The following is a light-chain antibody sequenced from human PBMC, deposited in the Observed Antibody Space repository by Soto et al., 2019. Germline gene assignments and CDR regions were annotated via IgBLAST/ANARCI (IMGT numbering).Light chain of an antibody. V-gene: IGKV3-15*01. CDR2: GAS. CDR3: QQYKGT. CDR1: QSVSSN. Sequence: EVVMTQSPETLSVSPGERATLSCRASQSVSSNLAWYQQKPGQAPRLLIYGASTRATDIPARFSGSGSGTEFTLTIDSLQSEDFAVYYCQQYKGTFGQGTKVDIK. J-gene: IGKJ1*01.